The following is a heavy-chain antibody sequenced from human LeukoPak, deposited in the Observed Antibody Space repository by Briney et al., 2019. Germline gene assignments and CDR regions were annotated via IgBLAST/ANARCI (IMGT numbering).Heavy chain of an antibody. V-gene: IGHV3-66*01. J-gene: IGHJ3*02. CDR3: ASAPTSDRIAAAGAFDI. CDR1: GFTASSNY. D-gene: IGHD6-13*01. CDR2: IYSGGST. Sequence: LAGGSLRLSCAASGFTASSNYMSWVRQAPGKGLEWVSVIYSGGSTYYADSVKGRFTISRDNSKNTLYLQMNSLRAEDTAVYYCASAPTSDRIAAAGAFDIWGQGTMVTVSS.